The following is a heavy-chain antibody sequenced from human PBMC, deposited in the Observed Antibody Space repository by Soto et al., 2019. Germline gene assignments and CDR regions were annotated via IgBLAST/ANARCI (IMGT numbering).Heavy chain of an antibody. CDR2: IYSSGST. D-gene: IGHD3-3*01. CDR1: GGTIRCYY. J-gene: IGHJ5*02. V-gene: IGHV4-4*07. Sequence: SETLSRTCPVTGGTIRCYYWTWIRQSAGGGLEWIGRIYSSGSTNYNPSLKSRVTISLDTYMNHFSLRLSSVTAADTAVYYCARGQRFSDWFDPWGQGTLVNVCS. CDR3: ARGQRFSDWFDP.